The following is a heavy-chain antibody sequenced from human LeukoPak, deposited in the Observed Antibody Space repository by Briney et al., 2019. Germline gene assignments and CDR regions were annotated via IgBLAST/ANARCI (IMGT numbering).Heavy chain of an antibody. CDR1: GGSFSGYY. CDR2: INHSGST. V-gene: IGHV4-34*01. J-gene: IGHJ4*02. Sequence: SETLSLTCAVYGGSFSGYYWSWLRQPPGKGLEWIGEINHSGSTNYNPSLKSRVTISVDTSKNQFSLKLSSVTAADTAVYYCARDRGSSWYHYFDYWGQGTLVTVSA. D-gene: IGHD6-13*01. CDR3: ARDRGSSWYHYFDY.